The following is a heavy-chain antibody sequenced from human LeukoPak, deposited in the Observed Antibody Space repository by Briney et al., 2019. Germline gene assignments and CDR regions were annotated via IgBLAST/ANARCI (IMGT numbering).Heavy chain of an antibody. CDR3: ARGEGYDILTGYYKTDWFDP. J-gene: IGHJ5*02. CDR1: GYTFTSYA. D-gene: IGHD3-9*01. CDR2: ITAGNGNT. V-gene: IGHV1-3*01. Sequence: GASVKVSCKASGYTFTSYAMHWVRQAPGQRLEWMGWITAGNGNTKYSQKFQGRVTITRDTSASTAYMELSSLRYEDTAVYYCARGEGYDILTGYYKTDWFDPWGQGTLVTVSS.